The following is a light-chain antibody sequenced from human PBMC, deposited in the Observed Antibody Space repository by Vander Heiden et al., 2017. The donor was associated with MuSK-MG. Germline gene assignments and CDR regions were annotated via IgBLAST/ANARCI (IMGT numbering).Light chain of an antibody. V-gene: IGLV8-61*01. CDR3: LLYLSSGSWV. CDR1: SGSVSTSHY. Sequence: QTVVTQEPSFSVSPGGTVTLPCALSSGSVSTSHYSSWYQQTPGQAPRTLICNTNTRSSGVPDRFSGSILGNKAALTITGAQADDESVYYCLLYLSSGSWVCGGGTKLT. CDR2: NTN. J-gene: IGLJ3*02.